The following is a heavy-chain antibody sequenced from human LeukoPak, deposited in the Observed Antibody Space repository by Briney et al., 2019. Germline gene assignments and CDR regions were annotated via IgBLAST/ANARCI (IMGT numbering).Heavy chain of an antibody. CDR2: ISAYNGNT. V-gene: IGHV1-18*01. CDR1: GYTLTSYG. Sequence: ASVKVSCKASGYTLTSYGISWVRQAPGQGLEWMGWISAYNGNTNYAQKLQGRVTMTTDTSTSTAYMELRSLRSDDTAVYYCASLRGVYDSSGYYAFYWGQGTLVTVSS. D-gene: IGHD3-22*01. J-gene: IGHJ4*02. CDR3: ASLRGVYDSSGYYAFY.